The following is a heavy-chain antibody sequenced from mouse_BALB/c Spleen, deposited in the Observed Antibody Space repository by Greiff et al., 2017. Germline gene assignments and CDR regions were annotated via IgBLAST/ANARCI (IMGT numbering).Heavy chain of an antibody. D-gene: IGHD2-14*01. J-gene: IGHJ4*01. Sequence: VQLKQSGGGLVKPGGSLKLSCAASGFTFSDYYMYWVRQTPEKRLEWVATISDGGSYTYYPDSVKGRFTISRDNAKNNLYLQMSSLKSEDTAMYYCARDYRLYAMDYWGQGTSVTVSA. CDR1: GFTFSDYY. CDR3: ARDYRLYAMDY. V-gene: IGHV5-4*02. CDR2: ISDGGSYT.